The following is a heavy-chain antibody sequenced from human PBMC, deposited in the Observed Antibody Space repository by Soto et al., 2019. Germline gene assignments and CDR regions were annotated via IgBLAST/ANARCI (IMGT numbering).Heavy chain of an antibody. J-gene: IGHJ6*02. CDR3: ERDFYYYDSSGSRMDV. CDR2: INPNSGGT. D-gene: IGHD3-22*01. CDR1: GYTFTGYY. Sequence: ASVKLSCKACGYTFTGYYMHWVRQAPGQGLEWMGWINPNSGGTNYAQKFQGWVTMTRDTSISTAYMELSRLRSDDTAVYYCERDFYYYDSSGSRMDVWGEG. V-gene: IGHV1-2*04.